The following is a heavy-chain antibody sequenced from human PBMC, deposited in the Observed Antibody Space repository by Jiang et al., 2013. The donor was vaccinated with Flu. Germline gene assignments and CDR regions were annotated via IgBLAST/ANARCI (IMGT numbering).Heavy chain of an antibody. J-gene: IGHJ6*02. D-gene: IGHD3-10*01. Sequence: KPTQTLTLTCTFSGFSLSTSGMCVSWIRQPPGKALEWLARIDWDDGKYYSTSLKTRLTISKDTSKNQVVLTMTNMDPVDTATYFCARANDYYGSGSHPQRSYGMDVWGQGTTVTVSS. CDR3: ARANDYYGSGSHPQRSYGMDV. V-gene: IGHV2-70*11. CDR2: IDWDDGK. CDR1: GFSLSTSGMC.